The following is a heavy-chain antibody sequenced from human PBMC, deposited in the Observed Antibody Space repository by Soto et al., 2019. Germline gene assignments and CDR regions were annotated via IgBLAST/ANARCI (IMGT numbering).Heavy chain of an antibody. D-gene: IGHD3-9*01. J-gene: IGHJ4*02. Sequence: PGGSLRLSCAASGFTFSSYAMSWVRQAPGKGLEWVSAISGSGGSTYYADSVKGRFTISRDNSKNTLYLQMNSLRAEDTAVYYCAKDIEIRYFDWLLKEGVTLGYWGQGTLVTVSS. CDR1: GFTFSSYA. V-gene: IGHV3-23*01. CDR3: AKDIEIRYFDWLLKEGVTLGY. CDR2: ISGSGGST.